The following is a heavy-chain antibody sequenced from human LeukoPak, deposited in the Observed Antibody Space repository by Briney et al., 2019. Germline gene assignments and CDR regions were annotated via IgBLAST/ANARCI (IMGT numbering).Heavy chain of an antibody. V-gene: IGHV3-23*01. CDR1: GFTFSTYD. Sequence: GGSLRLSCAASGFTFSTYDMSWVRQAPGKGLEWVSFISHSGIIANYADSVKGRFTISRGNSKNTLYLQMNSLRLEDTAVYYCAKAVPTATHYWGQRTLVTVSS. D-gene: IGHD2-15*01. CDR3: AKAVPTATHY. J-gene: IGHJ4*02. CDR2: ISHSGIIA.